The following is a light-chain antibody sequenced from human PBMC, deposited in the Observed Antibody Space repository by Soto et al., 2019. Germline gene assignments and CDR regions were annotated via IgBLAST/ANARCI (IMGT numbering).Light chain of an antibody. CDR1: HSNIGAGYD. CDR3: QSYDSSLSGV. Sequence: QLVLTQPPSVSGAPGQRITISCTGSHSNIGAGYDVHWYRHLPGTAPKLVIYANNNRPSGVPDRFSGSKSDTSASLTITGLQAEDEADYYCQSYDSSLSGVFGGGTKVTVL. CDR2: ANN. V-gene: IGLV1-40*01. J-gene: IGLJ2*01.